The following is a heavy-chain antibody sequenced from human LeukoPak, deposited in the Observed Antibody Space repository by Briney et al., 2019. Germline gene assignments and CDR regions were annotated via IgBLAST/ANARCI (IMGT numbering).Heavy chain of an antibody. CDR3: GKDQRWESPHYLDP. Sequence: PGGSLRLSCAASGFTFSSSAMSWVRQVPGKGLEWVSGISASGGSTSYADSVRGRFTISRDNSKNTLYVQMNSLRDEDTAVYYCGKDQRWESPHYLDPGAKGTLVTVSS. CDR2: ISASGGST. D-gene: IGHD1-26*01. V-gene: IGHV3-23*01. J-gene: IGHJ5*02. CDR1: GFTFSSSA.